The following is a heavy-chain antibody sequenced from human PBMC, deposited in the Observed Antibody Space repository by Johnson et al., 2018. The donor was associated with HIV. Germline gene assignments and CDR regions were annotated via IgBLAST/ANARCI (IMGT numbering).Heavy chain of an antibody. CDR3: ARGKSVAARIGAFDI. Sequence: QVQLVESGGGLVKPGGSLRLSCAVSGVIFSDYYMSWIRQAPGKGLEWVSYISGSGNSIYYADSVKDRFTISRDNSKNTLCLQMNSLRPEDTAVFYCARGKSVAARIGAFDIWGQGTMVTVSS. J-gene: IGHJ3*02. D-gene: IGHD6-6*01. CDR1: GVIFSDYY. V-gene: IGHV3-11*04. CDR2: ISGSGNSI.